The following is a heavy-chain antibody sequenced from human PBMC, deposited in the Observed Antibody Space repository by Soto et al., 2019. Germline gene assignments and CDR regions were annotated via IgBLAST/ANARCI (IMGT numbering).Heavy chain of an antibody. D-gene: IGHD2-2*01. CDR1: GGSISSYY. V-gene: IGHV4-59*01. Sequence: SETLSLTCTVSGGSISSYYWSWIRQPPGKGLEWIGYIYYSGSTNYNPSLKSRVTISVDTSKNQFSLKLSSVTAADTAVYYCARAEADIVVVPAAVGYNYYYYYVDVWGKGTTVTVSS. CDR3: ARAEADIVVVPAAVGYNYYYYYVDV. CDR2: IYYSGST. J-gene: IGHJ6*03.